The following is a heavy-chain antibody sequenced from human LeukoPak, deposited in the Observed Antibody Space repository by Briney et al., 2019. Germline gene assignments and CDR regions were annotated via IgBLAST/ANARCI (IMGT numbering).Heavy chain of an antibody. Sequence: GESLKISCQGSGYSFTSYWISWVRQMPGKGLEWMGRIDPSDSYTNYSPSFQGHVTTSADKSISTAYLQWSSLKASDTAMYYCARREGDWFDPWGQGTLVTVSS. CDR3: ARREGDWFDP. CDR1: GYSFTSYW. CDR2: IDPSDSYT. J-gene: IGHJ5*02. V-gene: IGHV5-10-1*01.